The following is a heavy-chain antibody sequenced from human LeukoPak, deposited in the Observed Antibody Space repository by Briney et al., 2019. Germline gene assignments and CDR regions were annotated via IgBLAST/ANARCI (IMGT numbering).Heavy chain of an antibody. D-gene: IGHD5-24*01. Sequence: GGPLRLSCETAGFTFSSYVMHWARRTPGKRLVWVSRISHDGIMSYADSVKGRFTISRDNAKNTLTLQMNSLRVEDTAVYFCARDWVYKIDYWGRGTLVTVSS. CDR1: GFTFSSYV. V-gene: IGHV3-74*01. CDR2: ISHDGIM. CDR3: ARDWVYKIDY. J-gene: IGHJ4*02.